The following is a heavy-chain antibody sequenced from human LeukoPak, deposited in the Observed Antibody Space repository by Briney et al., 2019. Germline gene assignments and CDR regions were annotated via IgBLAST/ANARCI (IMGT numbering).Heavy chain of an antibody. V-gene: IGHV3-48*03. D-gene: IGHD3-9*01. CDR2: ISSSGSTI. CDR3: ARSGGRELRYFDWLSNYYFDY. J-gene: IGHJ4*02. CDR1: GFTFSSYE. Sequence: GGSLRLSCAASGFTFSSYEMNWVRQAPGKGLEWVSYISSSGSTIYYADSVKGRFTISRDNAKNSLYLQMNSLRAEDTAVYYCARSGGRELRYFDWLSNYYFDYWGQGTLVTVSS.